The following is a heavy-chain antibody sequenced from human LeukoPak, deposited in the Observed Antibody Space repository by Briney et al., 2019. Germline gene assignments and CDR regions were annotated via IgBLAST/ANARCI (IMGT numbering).Heavy chain of an antibody. CDR2: ISSSSSYI. CDR1: GFTFSSYS. CDR3: ARGDGSSGAFDI. V-gene: IGHV3-21*01. J-gene: IGHJ3*02. Sequence: PGGSLRLSCAASGFTFSSYSMNWVRQAPGKGLEWVSSISSSSSYIYYADSVKGRFTISRDNAKNSLYLQMNSLRAEDTAVYYCARGDGSSGAFDIWGQGTMVTVSS.